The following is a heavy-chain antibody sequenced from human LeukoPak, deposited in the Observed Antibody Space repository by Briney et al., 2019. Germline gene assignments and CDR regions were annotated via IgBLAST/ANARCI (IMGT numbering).Heavy chain of an antibody. CDR3: ARVRHDYGDSFDY. CDR2: IYYSGST. D-gene: IGHD4-17*01. V-gene: IGHV4-59*01. CDR1: GGSISSYY. Sequence: SETLSFTCTVSGGSISSYYWSWIRQPPGKGLEWIGYIYYSGSTNYNPSLKSRVTISVDTSKNQFSLKLSSVTAADTAVYYCARVRHDYGDSFDYWGQGTLVTVSS. J-gene: IGHJ4*02.